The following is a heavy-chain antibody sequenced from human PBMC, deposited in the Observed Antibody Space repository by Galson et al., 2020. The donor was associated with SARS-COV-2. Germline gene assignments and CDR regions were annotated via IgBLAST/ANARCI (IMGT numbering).Heavy chain of an antibody. Sequence: SETLSLTCTVSGYSVSTSNYWGWVRQPPGRGLGWIGSVYPSGSTYYNPSIRRRVTTSVDTSKNQFSLRLDSVTAADTALYYCARHGVNMKMVVTVPGWYFDLWGRGTLVTVSS. V-gene: IGHV4-38-2*02. CDR2: VYPSGST. J-gene: IGHJ2*01. CDR3: ARHGVNMKMVVTVPGWYFDL. D-gene: IGHD2-21*02. CDR1: GYSVSTSNY.